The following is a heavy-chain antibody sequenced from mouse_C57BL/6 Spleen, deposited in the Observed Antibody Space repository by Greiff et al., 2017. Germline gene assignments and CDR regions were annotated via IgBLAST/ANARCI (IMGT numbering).Heavy chain of an antibody. CDR2: IVPGSGST. J-gene: IGHJ3*01. V-gene: IGHV1-77*01. CDR3: ARYSSGIWFAY. CDR1: GYTFTDYY. Sequence: VQLLESGAELVKPGASVKISCKASGYTFTDYYINWVKQRPGQGLEWIGKIVPGSGSTYYNEKFKGKATLTADKSSSTAYMQLSSLTSEDSAVDYCARYSSGIWFAYWGQGTMVTVSA. D-gene: IGHD3-1*01.